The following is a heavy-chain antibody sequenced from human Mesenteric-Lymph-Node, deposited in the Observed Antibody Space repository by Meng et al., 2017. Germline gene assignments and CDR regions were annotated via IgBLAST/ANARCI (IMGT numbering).Heavy chain of an antibody. CDR2: IHSSGST. J-gene: IGHJ5*02. D-gene: IGHD3-10*01. CDR1: GGPISSGAYC. V-gene: IGHV4-31*03. Sequence: GQLQPTQPFSLPATVFGGPISSGAYCWSWIRQHPGKGLEWIGYIHSSGSTYYNPSLRSRLTISVDTSKNQFSLKLSSVTAADTAVYYCARASYGSGSPLGESWFDPWGQGTLVTVSS. CDR3: ARASYGSGSPLGESWFDP.